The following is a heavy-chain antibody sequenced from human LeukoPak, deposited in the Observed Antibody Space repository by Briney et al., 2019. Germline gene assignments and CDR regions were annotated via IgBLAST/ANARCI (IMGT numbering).Heavy chain of an antibody. CDR2: IKQDGSEK. V-gene: IGHV3-7*02. J-gene: IGHJ1*01. Sequence: PGGPLRLSCEASGFTFTSYWLGWARQSPGKGLEWVASIKQDGSEKYYVDSVKGRFTISRDNVRNLVYLQMNSLRVEDTAVYYCTRNEAWGQGTRVTVSS. CDR3: TRNEA. CDR1: GFTFTSYW.